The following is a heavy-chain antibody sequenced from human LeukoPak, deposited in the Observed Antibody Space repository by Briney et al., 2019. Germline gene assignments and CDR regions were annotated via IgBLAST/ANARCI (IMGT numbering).Heavy chain of an antibody. CDR1: GGSISSSNW. J-gene: IGHJ4*02. D-gene: IGHD3-22*01. CDR3: ARGRSGYYYDDWALDY. V-gene: IGHV4-4*02. CDR2: IYHSGST. Sequence: SGTLSLTCAVSGGSISSSNWWSWVRQPPGKGLEWIGEIYHSGSTNYNPSLKSRVTISVDKSENQFSLKLSSVTAADTAVYYCARGRSGYYYDDWALDYWGQGTLVTVSS.